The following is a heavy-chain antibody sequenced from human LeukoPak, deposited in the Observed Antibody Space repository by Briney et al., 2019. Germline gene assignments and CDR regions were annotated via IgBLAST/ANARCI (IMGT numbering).Heavy chain of an antibody. V-gene: IGHV1-69*01. CDR2: IIPIFGTT. D-gene: IGHD5-24*01. Sequence: SVKVSCKASGGTFRSYAISWVRQAPGQGLEWMGGIIPIFGTTNYAQKFQGRVTITADESTSTAYMELSSLRSEDTAVYYCARDLGSRDGYNPPNLFDNWGQGTLVTVSS. J-gene: IGHJ4*02. CDR3: ARDLGSRDGYNPPNLFDN. CDR1: GGTFRSYA.